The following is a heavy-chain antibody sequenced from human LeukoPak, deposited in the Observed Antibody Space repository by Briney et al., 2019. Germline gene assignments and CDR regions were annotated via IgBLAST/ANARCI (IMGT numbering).Heavy chain of an antibody. Sequence: GGSLRLSCAASGFTFSSYGMHWVRQAPGKGLEWVAVISYDGSNKYYADSVKGRFTISRDNSKNTLYLQMNSLRAEDTAVYYCAKDAMLDYWGQGTLVIVSS. J-gene: IGHJ4*02. CDR3: AKDAMLDY. CDR1: GFTFSSYG. CDR2: ISYDGSNK. V-gene: IGHV3-30*18.